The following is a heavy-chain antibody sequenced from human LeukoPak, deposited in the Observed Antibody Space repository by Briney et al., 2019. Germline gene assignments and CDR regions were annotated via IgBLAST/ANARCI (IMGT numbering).Heavy chain of an antibody. V-gene: IGHV4-34*01. Sequence: PSETLSLTCAVYGGSFSGYYWSWIRQPPGKGLEWIGEINHSGSTNYNPSLKSRVTISVDTSKNQFSLKLSSVTAADTAVYYCARLRHPGGYWFDPWGQGTLVTVSS. D-gene: IGHD3-10*01. J-gene: IGHJ5*02. CDR1: GGSFSGYY. CDR3: ARLRHPGGYWFDP. CDR2: INHSGST.